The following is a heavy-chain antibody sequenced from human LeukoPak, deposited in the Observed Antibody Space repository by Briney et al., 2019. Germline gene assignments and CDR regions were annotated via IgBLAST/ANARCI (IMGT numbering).Heavy chain of an antibody. V-gene: IGHV4-59*01. CDR2: IYYSGST. D-gene: IGHD6-13*01. J-gene: IGHJ4*02. CDR1: GGSISSYY. CDR3: ARDRSSWPLY. Sequence: KTSETLSLTCTVSGGSISSYYWSWIRQPPGKGLEWIGYIYYSGSTNYNPSLKSRVTISVDTSKNQFSLKLSSVTAADTAVYYCARDRSSWPLYWGQGTLVTVSS.